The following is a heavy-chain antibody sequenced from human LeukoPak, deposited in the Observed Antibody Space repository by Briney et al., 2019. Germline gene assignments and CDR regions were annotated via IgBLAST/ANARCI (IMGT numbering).Heavy chain of an antibody. V-gene: IGHV3-49*04. CDR3: TRTGLITVADYFDS. D-gene: IGHD6-19*01. Sequence: PGGSLRLSCAASGFTFSSYWMSWVRQAPGKGLEWVGFIGSKAYGGPAEFAASMKGRFTISRDDSKGVAYLQMNSLTTDDTAVYYCTRTGLITVADYFDSWGQGTLVTVSS. CDR2: IGSKAYGGPA. J-gene: IGHJ4*02. CDR1: GFTFSSYW.